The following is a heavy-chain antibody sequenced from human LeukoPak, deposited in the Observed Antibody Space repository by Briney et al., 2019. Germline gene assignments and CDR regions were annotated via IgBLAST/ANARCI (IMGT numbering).Heavy chain of an antibody. CDR2: ISGSGGST. D-gene: IGHD1-26*01. V-gene: IGHV3-23*01. J-gene: IGHJ4*02. Sequence: GGSLRLSCAASGFTFSSYAMSLVRQAPGKGLEWVSAISGSGGSTYYADSVKGRFTISRDNSKNTLYLQMNSLRAEDTAVYYCAKDVRVGATTVIGIADYWGQGTLVTVSS. CDR1: GFTFSSYA. CDR3: AKDVRVGATTVIGIADY.